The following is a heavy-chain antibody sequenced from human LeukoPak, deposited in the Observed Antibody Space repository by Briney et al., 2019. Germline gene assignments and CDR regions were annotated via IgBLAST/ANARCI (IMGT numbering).Heavy chain of an antibody. V-gene: IGHV3-23*01. D-gene: IGHD3-10*01. Sequence: GGSLRLSCAASGFTFSSYAMSWVRQAPGKGLEWGSAISGSGGSTYYADSVKGRFTISRDNSKNTLYLQMNSLRAEDTAVYYCAKEHLWFGELLSSSNSHLDYWGQGTLVTVSS. CDR3: AKEHLWFGELLSSSNSHLDY. J-gene: IGHJ4*02. CDR1: GFTFSSYA. CDR2: ISGSGGST.